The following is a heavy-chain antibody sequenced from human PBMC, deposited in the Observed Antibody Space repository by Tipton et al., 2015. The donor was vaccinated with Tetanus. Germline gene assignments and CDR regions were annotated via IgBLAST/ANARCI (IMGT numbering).Heavy chain of an antibody. CDR1: GFTFSAYW. Sequence: SLRLSCAASGFTFSAYWMHWVRQAPGKGLVWVSRMNSDGSYIAYADSVKGRFTISRDNAKNTLFLQMSSLRGEDTAVYYCARVRQELAHDAFDLWGQGTLVTVSS. CDR2: MNSDGSYI. J-gene: IGHJ3*01. D-gene: IGHD1-1*01. CDR3: ARVRQELAHDAFDL. V-gene: IGHV3-74*01.